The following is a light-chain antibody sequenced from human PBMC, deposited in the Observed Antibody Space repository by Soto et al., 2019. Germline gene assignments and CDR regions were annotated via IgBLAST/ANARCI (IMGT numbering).Light chain of an antibody. CDR1: EGISSY. CDR2: AAA. Sequence: DIQLTQSPSFLSASVGDRVTISCRASEGISSYLAWYQQRPGKAPKLLIYAAASLQSGVPSRFSGSGSGTEFTLTISSLQSEDFGTYYCQHLKNYPITFGQGTRLEIK. V-gene: IGKV1-9*01. J-gene: IGKJ5*01. CDR3: QHLKNYPIT.